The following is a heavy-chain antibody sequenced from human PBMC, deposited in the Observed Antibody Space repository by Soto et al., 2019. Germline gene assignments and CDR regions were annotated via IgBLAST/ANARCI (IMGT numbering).Heavy chain of an antibody. D-gene: IGHD2-15*01. CDR2: ISSNGGST. J-gene: IGHJ3*02. CDR3: ARDSAVGCSGGSCYSFVAFDI. CDR1: GFTFSSYA. V-gene: IGHV3-64*01. Sequence: GGSLRLSCAASGFTFSSYAMHWVRQAPGKGLEYVSAISSNGGSTYYANSVKGRFTISRDNSKNTLYLQMGSLRAEDMAVYYCARDSAVGCSGGSCYSFVAFDICGQGTMVTVSS.